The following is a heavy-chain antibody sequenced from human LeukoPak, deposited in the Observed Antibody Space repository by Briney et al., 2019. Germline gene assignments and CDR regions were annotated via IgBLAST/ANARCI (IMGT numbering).Heavy chain of an antibody. D-gene: IGHD4-11*01. Sequence: GGSLRLSCAASGFTFSSYGMHWVRQAPGKGLEWVAVISYDGSNKYYADSVKGRFTISRDNSKNTLYLRMNSLRAEDTAVYYCARGPGDYDASDIWGQGTMVTVSS. V-gene: IGHV3-30*03. CDR1: GFTFSSYG. CDR2: ISYDGSNK. J-gene: IGHJ3*02. CDR3: ARGPGDYDASDI.